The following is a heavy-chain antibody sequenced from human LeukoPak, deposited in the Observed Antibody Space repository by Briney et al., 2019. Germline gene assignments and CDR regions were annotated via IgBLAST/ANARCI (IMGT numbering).Heavy chain of an antibody. D-gene: IGHD3-22*01. CDR2: INHSGST. CDR1: GGSFSGYY. CDR3: AGPPIYDSSGYYYDRYYYYYMDV. Sequence: SETLSLTCAVYGGSFSGYYWSWIRQPPGKGLEWIGEINHSGSTNYNPSLKSRVTISVDTSKNQFSLKLSSVTAADTAVYYRAGPPIYDSSGYYYDRYYYYYMDVWGKGTTVTISS. J-gene: IGHJ6*03. V-gene: IGHV4-34*01.